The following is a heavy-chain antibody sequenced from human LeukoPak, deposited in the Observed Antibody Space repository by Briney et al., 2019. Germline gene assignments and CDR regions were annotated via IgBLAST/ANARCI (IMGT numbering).Heavy chain of an antibody. CDR2: IYGGGST. D-gene: IGHD5-18*01. V-gene: IGHV3-53*01. CDR3: AREDTFAPFSY. Sequence: GGSLRLSCAASGFTVSSYYMTWVRQVPGKGLEWVSVIYGGGSTYYADSVKGLFTISRDNSKNTLYLQMNSLRAEDTAVYYCAREDTFAPFSYWGQGTLVTVSS. CDR1: GFTVSSYY. J-gene: IGHJ4*02.